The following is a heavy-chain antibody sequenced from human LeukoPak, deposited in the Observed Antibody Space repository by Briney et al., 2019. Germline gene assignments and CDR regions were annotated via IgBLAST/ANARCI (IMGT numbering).Heavy chain of an antibody. CDR1: GFTLSSYG. V-gene: IGHV3-30*18. CDR2: ISYDGSNK. J-gene: IGHJ4*02. CDR3: AKPSSGPYDSSGYYGY. Sequence: GGSLRLSCAASGFTLSSYGMHWVRQAPGKGLEWVAVISYDGSNKYYADSVKGRFTISRDNSKNTLYLQMNSLRAEDTAVYYCAKPSSGPYDSSGYYGYWGQGTLVTVPS. D-gene: IGHD3-22*01.